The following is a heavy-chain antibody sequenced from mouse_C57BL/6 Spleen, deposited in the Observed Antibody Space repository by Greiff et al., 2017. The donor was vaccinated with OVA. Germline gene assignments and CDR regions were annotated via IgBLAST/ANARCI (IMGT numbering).Heavy chain of an antibody. CDR1: GYTFTSYG. V-gene: IGHV1-81*01. Sequence: VQLQQSGAELARPGASVKLSCKASGYTFTSYGISWVKQRTGQGLEWIGEIYPRSGNTYYNEKFKGKATLTADKSSSTAYMELRSLTSEDSAVYFCARWLITTETGFAYWGQGTLVTVSA. CDR3: ARWLITTETGFAY. D-gene: IGHD1-1*01. J-gene: IGHJ3*01. CDR2: IYPRSGNT.